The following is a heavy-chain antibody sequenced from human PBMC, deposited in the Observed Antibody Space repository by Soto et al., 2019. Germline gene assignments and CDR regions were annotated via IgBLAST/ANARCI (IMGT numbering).Heavy chain of an antibody. Sequence: QVQLVQSGAEVKRPGSSVKVSCRASGGTFSDYTFSWVRQAPGQGLEWLGGIIPFLGSSKYAPNFQARGTFSTDESTATAFMDLSSLRSGDTAVYYCAAKKYRTSSTNYFNNYGMDIWGQGTTVTVSS. D-gene: IGHD6-6*01. CDR1: GGTFSDYT. CDR2: IIPFLGSS. CDR3: AAKKYRTSSTNYFNNYGMDI. J-gene: IGHJ6*02. V-gene: IGHV1-69*01.